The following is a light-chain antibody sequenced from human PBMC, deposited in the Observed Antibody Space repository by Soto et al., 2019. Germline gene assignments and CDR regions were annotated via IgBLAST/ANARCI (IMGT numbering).Light chain of an antibody. CDR3: QQSYSTPRT. V-gene: IGKV1-5*03. CDR2: KAS. CDR1: QSISSW. J-gene: IGKJ1*01. Sequence: DIQMTQSPSTLSASVGDIVTITCLASQSISSWLAWYQQKPGKAPKLLIYKASSLESGVPSRFSGSGSGTDFTLTISSLQPEDFATYYCQQSYSTPRTFGQGTKVDIK.